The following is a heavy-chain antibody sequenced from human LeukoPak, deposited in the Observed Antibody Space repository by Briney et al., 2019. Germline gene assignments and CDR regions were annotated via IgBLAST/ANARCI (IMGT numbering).Heavy chain of an antibody. CDR1: GGSFSGYY. Sequence: SETLSLTCAVYGGSFSGYYWSWIRQPPGKGLEWIGEINHSGSTNYNPSLKSRVTISVDTSKNQFSLRLSSVTAADTVVYYCARGQAAGAYFDYWGQGTLVTVSS. D-gene: IGHD6-13*01. CDR3: ARGQAAGAYFDY. J-gene: IGHJ4*02. CDR2: INHSGST. V-gene: IGHV4-34*01.